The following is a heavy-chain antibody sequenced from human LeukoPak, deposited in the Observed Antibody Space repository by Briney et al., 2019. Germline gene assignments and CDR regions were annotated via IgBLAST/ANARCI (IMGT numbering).Heavy chain of an antibody. CDR2: INPSGGST. V-gene: IGHV1-46*01. D-gene: IGHD2-15*01. Sequence: ASVKVSCKASGYTFTSYYMHWVRQAPGQGLEWMGIINPSGGSTSYAQKYQGRVTMTTDTSTSTVYMDLRSLRSDDTAVYYCARDSCSGGSCYLDYWGQGTLVTVSS. CDR3: ARDSCSGGSCYLDY. J-gene: IGHJ4*02. CDR1: GYTFTSYY.